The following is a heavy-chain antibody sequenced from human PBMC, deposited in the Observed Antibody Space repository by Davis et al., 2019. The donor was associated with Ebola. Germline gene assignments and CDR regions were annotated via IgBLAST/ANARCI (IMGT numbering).Heavy chain of an antibody. Sequence: SETLSLTCTVSGDSMSDHYYNWIRQPPGRGLEWIGEINHRGSTNYNPSLKSRVTLSVDTSKNQFSLKLSSLTAADTAVYYCATDYLHYWGQGTLVTVSS. V-gene: IGHV4-34*01. CDR2: INHRGST. J-gene: IGHJ4*02. CDR1: GDSMSDHY. CDR3: ATDYLHY. D-gene: IGHD4-11*01.